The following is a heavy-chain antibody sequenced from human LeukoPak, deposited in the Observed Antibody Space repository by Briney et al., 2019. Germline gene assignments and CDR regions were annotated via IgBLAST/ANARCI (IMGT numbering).Heavy chain of an antibody. Sequence: SETLSLTCTVSGVSISTSNYYWVWIRQSPGKGLEWIGSMFYGGSIYYHPSLKSRVTISADTSKNQFSLKMRSVSASDTAMFYCARQGGWGGSASLFEFWGQGTLVTVSS. CDR3: ARQGGWGGSASLFEF. CDR1: GVSISTSNYY. D-gene: IGHD3-16*01. J-gene: IGHJ4*02. CDR2: MFYGGSI. V-gene: IGHV4-39*01.